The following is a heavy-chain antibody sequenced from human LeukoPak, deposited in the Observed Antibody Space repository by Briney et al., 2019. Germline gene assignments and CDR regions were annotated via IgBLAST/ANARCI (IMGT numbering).Heavy chain of an antibody. CDR1: GYTFTSYG. CDR2: ISAYNGNT. Sequence: ASVKVSCKASGYTFTSYGISWVRQAPGQGLEWMGWISAYNGNTNYAQKLQGRVTITTDTSTSTAYMELRSLRSDDTAVYYCARLPLYYYDSSGPQDYWGQGTPVTVSS. CDR3: ARLPLYYYDSSGPQDY. D-gene: IGHD3-22*01. J-gene: IGHJ4*02. V-gene: IGHV1-18*01.